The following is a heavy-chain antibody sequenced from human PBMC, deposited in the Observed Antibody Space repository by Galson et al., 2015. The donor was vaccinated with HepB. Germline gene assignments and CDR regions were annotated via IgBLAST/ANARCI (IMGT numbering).Heavy chain of an antibody. D-gene: IGHD1-26*01. J-gene: IGHJ4*02. Sequence: ETLSLTCTVSGGSISSYYWSWIRQPAGKGLEWIGRIYTSGSTNYNPSLKSRVTMSVDTSKNQFSLKLNSVTAADTAVYYCARGNSYSGNYYFDYWGQGTLVTVSS. CDR2: IYTSGST. CDR3: ARGNSYSGNYYFDY. CDR1: GGSISSYY. V-gene: IGHV4-4*07.